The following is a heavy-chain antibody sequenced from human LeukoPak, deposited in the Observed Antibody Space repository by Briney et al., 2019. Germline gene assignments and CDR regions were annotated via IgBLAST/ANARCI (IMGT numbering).Heavy chain of an antibody. Sequence: ASLRLSCAASGFTFTSHAMTWVRQAPGKGLEWVSGISTSGGNTFYADAVKGRFTISRDNSKNTLYLQMTSLRADDTALYYCEKGGFNYPGYWGQGTLVTVSS. CDR2: ISTSGGNT. J-gene: IGHJ4*02. CDR3: EKGGFNYPGY. D-gene: IGHD5-18*01. V-gene: IGHV3-23*01. CDR1: GFTFTSHA.